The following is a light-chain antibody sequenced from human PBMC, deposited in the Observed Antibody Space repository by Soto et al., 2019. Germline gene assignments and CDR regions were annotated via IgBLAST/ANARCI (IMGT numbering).Light chain of an antibody. CDR2: EVV. V-gene: IGLV2-8*01. J-gene: IGLJ1*01. CDR3: KSYAGSNTYV. Sequence: QSALTQPPSASGSPGQSVTISCTGTKNDIGVYDFVSWYQHHPGKAPRLIIYEVVQRPSRVPDRFSGSKSGNTASLTVSGLQAADEADYCCKSYAGSNTYVFGSGTKLTVL. CDR1: KNDIGVYDF.